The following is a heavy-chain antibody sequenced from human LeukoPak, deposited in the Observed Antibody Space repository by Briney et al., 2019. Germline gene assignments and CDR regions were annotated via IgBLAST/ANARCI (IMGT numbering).Heavy chain of an antibody. V-gene: IGHV4-34*01. CDR2: INHSGST. D-gene: IGHD2-21*02. CDR1: GGSFSGYY. CDR3: ARHVRDCYSGLCYFDY. J-gene: IGHJ4*02. Sequence: PSETLSLTCAVYGGSFSGYYWSWIRQPPGKGLEWIGEINHSGSTNYNPSLKSRVSISLDTSMIHFSLRLTSVTAADTAVYYCARHVRDCYSGLCYFDYWGQGTLVTVSS.